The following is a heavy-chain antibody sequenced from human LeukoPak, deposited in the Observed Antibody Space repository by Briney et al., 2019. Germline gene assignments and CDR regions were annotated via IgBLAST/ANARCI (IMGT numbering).Heavy chain of an antibody. CDR3: AVDYTWSTGNWFDP. V-gene: IGHV3-7*01. Sequence: GGSLRLSCVASGFTFSNYWMSWVRQAPGKGLEWVANIKQDGSEKYYVDSVKGRFTISRDNAKKSLYLQMNSLRAEDTAVYYCAVDYTWSTGNWFDPWGQGTLVTVSS. CDR1: GFTFSNYW. D-gene: IGHD4-11*01. J-gene: IGHJ5*02. CDR2: IKQDGSEK.